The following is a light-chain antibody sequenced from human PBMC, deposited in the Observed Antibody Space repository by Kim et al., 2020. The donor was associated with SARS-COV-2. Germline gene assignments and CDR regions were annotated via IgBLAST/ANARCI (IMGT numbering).Light chain of an antibody. CDR2: LNNDGSH. CDR3: QTWDTGIWV. Sequence: QPVLTQSPSASAYLGASVKLTCTLSSGHSSYAIAWHQQRPEKGPRYLMKLNNDGSHSKGDGIPDRFSGASSGTERYLTISSLQSEDEADYYCQTWDTGIWVFGGGTQLTFL. J-gene: IGLJ3*02. V-gene: IGLV4-69*01. CDR1: SGHSSYA.